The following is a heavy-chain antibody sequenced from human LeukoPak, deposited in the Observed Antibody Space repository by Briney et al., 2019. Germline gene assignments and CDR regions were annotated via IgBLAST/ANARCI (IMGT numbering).Heavy chain of an antibody. J-gene: IGHJ4*02. V-gene: IGHV4-39*07. CDR2: IYYSGST. Sequence: SETLSLTCTVSGGSISSSSYYWGWVRQPPGKGLEWIGSIYYSGSTYYNPSLKSRVTISVDTSKNQFSLKLSSVTAADTAVYYCARVRCSSTSCLRIKGGYYFDYWGQGTLVTVSS. CDR1: GGSISSSSYY. CDR3: ARVRCSSTSCLRIKGGYYFDY. D-gene: IGHD2-2*01.